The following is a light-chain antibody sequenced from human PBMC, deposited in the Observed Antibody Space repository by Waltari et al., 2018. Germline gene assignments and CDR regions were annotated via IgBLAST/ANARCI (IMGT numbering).Light chain of an antibody. Sequence: DIVMTQSLLSLPVTPGEPASISCRSSQSLLHSNGYNYLDWYLQKPGQSPQLLIYLGSNRASGVPDRFSCSGSGTEFTLKISRVEAEDVGVYYCMQALQTPWTFGQGTKVEVK. V-gene: IGKV2-28*01. CDR3: MQALQTPWT. CDR2: LGS. J-gene: IGKJ1*01. CDR1: QSLLHSNGYNY.